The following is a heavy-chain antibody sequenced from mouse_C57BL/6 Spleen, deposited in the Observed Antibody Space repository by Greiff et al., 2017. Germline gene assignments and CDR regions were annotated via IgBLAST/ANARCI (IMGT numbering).Heavy chain of an antibody. J-gene: IGHJ4*01. CDR3: ARGYYYGSSYVAMDY. CDR1: GYTFTSYW. Sequence: VQLQQPGTELVKPGASVKLSCKASGYTFTSYWMHWVKQRPGQGLEWIGNISPSNGGTNYTEKFKSKATLTVDKSYSTAYMQLSSLTSEDSAVYYCARGYYYGSSYVAMDYWGQGTSVTVSS. D-gene: IGHD1-1*01. V-gene: IGHV1-53*01. CDR2: ISPSNGGT.